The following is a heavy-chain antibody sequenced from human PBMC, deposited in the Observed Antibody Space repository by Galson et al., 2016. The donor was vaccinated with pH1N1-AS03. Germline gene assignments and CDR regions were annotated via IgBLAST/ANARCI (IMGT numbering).Heavy chain of an antibody. CDR3: ARPSPLGIPGRKGLYAFDL. V-gene: IGHV5-51*03. CDR1: GYNFMSYW. D-gene: IGHD7-27*01. Sequence: QSGAEVTKPGESLRISCKVYGYNFMSYWIGWVRQMPGKGLEWPGIMYPEDSDIRYSPSLRGQVTISANKSISTAYLQWTSLEASDSAIYFCARPSPLGIPGRKGLYAFDLWGQGTKVTVS. CDR2: MYPEDSDI. J-gene: IGHJ3*01.